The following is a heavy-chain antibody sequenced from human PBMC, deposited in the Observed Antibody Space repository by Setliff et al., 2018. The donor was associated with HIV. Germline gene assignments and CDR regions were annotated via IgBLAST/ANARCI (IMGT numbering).Heavy chain of an antibody. CDR3: SRGGLGVVGAIDY. CDR2: IIHSGGT. CDR1: GGSFSGYY. D-gene: IGHD2-15*01. V-gene: IGHV4-34*01. Sequence: PSETLSLTCAVDGGSFSGYYWTWIRQPPGRGLEWIGEIIHSGGTNYNRSLKRRFTISVDTSKNQFFLNLSSVTAADTAVYYCSRGGLGVVGAIDYWSQGTLVTVSS. J-gene: IGHJ4*02.